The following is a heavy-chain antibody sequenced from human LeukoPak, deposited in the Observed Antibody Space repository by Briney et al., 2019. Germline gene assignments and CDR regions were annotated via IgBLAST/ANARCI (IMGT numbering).Heavy chain of an antibody. Sequence: KASETLSLTCTVSGGSISSCYWSWIRQPAGKGLEWIGRIYTSGSTNYNPSLTSRVTMSVHTSKNQSYLKLRHVTAPTTAVFYVARVYPMVRVVITPPLDYWGQGTLVTVSS. D-gene: IGHD3-10*01. J-gene: IGHJ4*02. CDR1: GGSISSCY. CDR3: ARVYPMVRVVITPPLDY. CDR2: IYTSGST. V-gene: IGHV4-4*07.